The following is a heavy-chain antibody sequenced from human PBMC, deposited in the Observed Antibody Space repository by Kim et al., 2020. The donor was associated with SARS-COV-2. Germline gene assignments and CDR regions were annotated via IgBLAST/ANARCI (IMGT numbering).Heavy chain of an antibody. V-gene: IGHV4-39*02. J-gene: IGHJ4*02. CDR3: ARGLTVAASAD. D-gene: IGHD6-19*01. Sequence: YYNPTLKRRVTISTATSKHQFSLNLYSVTATDTAVYYCARGLTVAASADWGQGTLVTVSS.